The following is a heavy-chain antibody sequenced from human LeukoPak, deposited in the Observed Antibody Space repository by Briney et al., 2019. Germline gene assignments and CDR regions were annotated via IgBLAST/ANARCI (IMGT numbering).Heavy chain of an antibody. CDR3: AKDRRMMSAYYGMDV. J-gene: IGHJ6*02. CDR2: ISYDGGNQ. Sequence: GGSLRLSCEASGFTFISYGVHWVRQALGKGLEWVSVISYDGGNQKYADSVKGRFTISRDNSKNTVYLQLNSLRAEDTAVYYCAKDRRMMSAYYGMDVWGQGTTVIVSS. V-gene: IGHV3-30*18. D-gene: IGHD3-16*01. CDR1: GFTFISYG.